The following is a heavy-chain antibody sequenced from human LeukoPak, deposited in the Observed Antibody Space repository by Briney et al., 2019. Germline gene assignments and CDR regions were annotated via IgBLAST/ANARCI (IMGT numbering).Heavy chain of an antibody. D-gene: IGHD2-21*01. J-gene: IGHJ4*02. CDR1: GDSISSGSYY. V-gene: IGHV4-61*02. Sequence: PSQTLPLTCTVSGDSISSGSYYWSWIRQPAGKGLEWIGRIYTSGSTYYNPSLKSRVTISIDTSKNQFSLRLSSVTAADTAVYYCARDVDTWFDYWGQGTLVTVSS. CDR2: IYTSGST. CDR3: ARDVDTWFDY.